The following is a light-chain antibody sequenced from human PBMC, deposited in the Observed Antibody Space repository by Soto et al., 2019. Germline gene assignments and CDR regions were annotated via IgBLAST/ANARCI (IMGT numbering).Light chain of an antibody. V-gene: IGKV1-5*01. CDR2: DVS. J-gene: IGKJ2*02. CDR3: QQYNISPST. Sequence: DIQMTQSPSTLSASVGDRVTITCRASQSFGSWLAWYQQKPGKAPKLLIYDVSSLENGVPGRFRGSGSGTEFTLTISSLQPDDYATYYCQQYNISPSTFGQGTKVDIK. CDR1: QSFGSW.